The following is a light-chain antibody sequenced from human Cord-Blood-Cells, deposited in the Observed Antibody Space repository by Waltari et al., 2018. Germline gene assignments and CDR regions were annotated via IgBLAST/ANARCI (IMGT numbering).Light chain of an antibody. Sequence: QSVLTLPPSASGTPGQRVTTSCSASSSHPGSNYVNWYQQLPGTAPKLLMYRNNQRPSEVPSRFSGSKSGTSASLAISGLRSEDEADYYWAAWDDSLSGPVFGGGTKLTVL. CDR2: RNN. CDR1: SSHPGSNY. V-gene: IGLV1-47*01. CDR3: AAWDDSLSGPV. J-gene: IGLJ3*02.